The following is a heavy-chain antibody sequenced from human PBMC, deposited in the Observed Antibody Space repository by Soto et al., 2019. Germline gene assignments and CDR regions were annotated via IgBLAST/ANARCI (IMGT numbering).Heavy chain of an antibody. CDR2: IISSSIIT. CDR3: VIAVAGGSLSWFDP. CDR1: GFTLSSYA. D-gene: IGHD6-19*01. J-gene: IGHJ5*02. Sequence: GGSLRLSCAASGFTLSSYAMSWVRQAPGKGLEWVSTIISSSIITYYADSVKGRFTISRDNSKNTLYLQMNSLRAEDTAVYYCVIAVAGGSLSWFDPWGQGTLVTVSS. V-gene: IGHV3-23*01.